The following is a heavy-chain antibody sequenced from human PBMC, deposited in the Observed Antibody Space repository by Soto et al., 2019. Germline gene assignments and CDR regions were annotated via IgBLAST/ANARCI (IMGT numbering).Heavy chain of an antibody. D-gene: IGHD2-15*01. CDR3: AKRWPSGSYCFDY. CDR1: GFTFSTYD. CDR2: ISGGGGST. J-gene: IGHJ4*02. Sequence: GGSLRLSCAASGFTFSTYDMSWVRQTPGKGLKWVSAISGGGGSTYYADSVKGRFTISRDNSKNTLYLQMNSLRAEDTAVYYCAKRWPSGSYCFDYWGQGTLVTVSS. V-gene: IGHV3-23*01.